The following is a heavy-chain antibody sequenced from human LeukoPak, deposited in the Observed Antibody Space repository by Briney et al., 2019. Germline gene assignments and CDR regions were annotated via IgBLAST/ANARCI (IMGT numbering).Heavy chain of an antibody. Sequence: PSETLSLTCTVSGGSISGSYWSWIRQSPGKGLEWIGYIYYNGNTDYNPSLRSRLTMSVDTSKNQFSLKLTSVTAADTALYYCAKGGLSLDIWGQGTMVTVSS. CDR1: GGSISGSY. V-gene: IGHV4-59*03. J-gene: IGHJ3*02. D-gene: IGHD5-12*01. CDR3: AKGGLSLDI. CDR2: IYYNGNT.